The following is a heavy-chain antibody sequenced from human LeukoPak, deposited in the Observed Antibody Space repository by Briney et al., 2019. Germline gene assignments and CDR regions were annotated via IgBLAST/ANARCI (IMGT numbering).Heavy chain of an antibody. J-gene: IGHJ4*02. D-gene: IGHD3-16*02. CDR2: ISGSGERV. V-gene: IGHV3-23*01. Sequence: QAGGSLRLSCAASGFTFNTYAISWVRQAPGKGLEWVSGISGSGERVFYAGSVKGRFTISRDNSKNTLYLQMNSLGAEDTAVYYCAKEGVWGTSRYTVYHFDSWGQGTLVSVSS. CDR1: GFTFNTYA. CDR3: AKEGVWGTSRYTVYHFDS.